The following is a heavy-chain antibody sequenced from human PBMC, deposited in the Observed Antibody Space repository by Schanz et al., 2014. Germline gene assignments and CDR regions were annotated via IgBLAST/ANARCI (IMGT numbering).Heavy chain of an antibody. J-gene: IGHJ4*02. Sequence: VLLVESGGGVVQPGGSLRVSCAATGFTFSDFGMDWVRQAPGKGLEWVANIKQDGSEKYYVDSVQGRFTISRDNAKNSLYLQMNSLRAEDTAVYYCARDKGGYYPFDYWGQGTLVTVSS. CDR1: GFTFSDFG. CDR2: IKQDGSEK. CDR3: ARDKGGYYPFDY. D-gene: IGHD3-3*01. V-gene: IGHV3-7*01.